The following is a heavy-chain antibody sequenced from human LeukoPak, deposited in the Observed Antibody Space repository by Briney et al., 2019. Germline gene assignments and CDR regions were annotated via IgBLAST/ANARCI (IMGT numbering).Heavy chain of an antibody. J-gene: IGHJ4*02. CDR2: IYHSGST. V-gene: IGHV4-38-2*02. CDR3: ARIFND. Sequence: SETLSLTCTVSGYSINSGYYWGWIRQPPGKGLEWIGSIYHSGSTYYNPSLKSRVTISVDTSKNQLSLKLTSVTAADTAVYYCARIFNDWGQGTLVTVSS. CDR1: GYSINSGYY.